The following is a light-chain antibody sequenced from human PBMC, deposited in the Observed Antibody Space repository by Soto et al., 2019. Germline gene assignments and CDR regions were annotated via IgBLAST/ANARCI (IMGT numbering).Light chain of an antibody. CDR2: WAS. CDR3: QHYYNTPWT. CDR1: QSVFYSSNNKNF. J-gene: IGKJ1*01. Sequence: DIVMTQSPDSLAVSLGERATINCKSSQSVFYSSNNKNFLACYQQKPGQPPKLLISWASTRESGVPDRFSGRGSGTDFALTISSLQAEDVAVYFCQHYYNTPWTFGQGTKVEIK. V-gene: IGKV4-1*01.